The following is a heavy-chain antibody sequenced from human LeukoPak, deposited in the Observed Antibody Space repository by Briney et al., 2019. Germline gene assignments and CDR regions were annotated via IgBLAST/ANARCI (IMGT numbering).Heavy chain of an antibody. CDR3: AKSREEIRGLDAFDI. Sequence: SETLSLTCSVSGGSVSSDDYCWNWIRQHPGKGLEWIGYIYYNGSTYYNPSLKSRVALSVDTSKNQFSLKLSSLTAADTAVYYCAKSREEIRGLDAFDIWGQGTMVTVSS. J-gene: IGHJ3*02. V-gene: IGHV4-31*03. CDR1: GGSVSSDDYC. D-gene: IGHD5-24*01. CDR2: IYYNGST.